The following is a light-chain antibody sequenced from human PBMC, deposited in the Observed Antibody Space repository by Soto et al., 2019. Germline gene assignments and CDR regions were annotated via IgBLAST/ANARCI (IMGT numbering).Light chain of an antibody. CDR3: QQSYSPIT. Sequence: HMTQSPSSLSASVGYRVTITCRASQSISSYLNWYQQKPGKAPKLLIYAASSLQSGVPSRFSGSGSGTDFTLTISSLQPEDFATYYCQQSYSPITFGQGTRLEIK. J-gene: IGKJ5*01. CDR2: AAS. V-gene: IGKV1-39*01. CDR1: QSISSY.